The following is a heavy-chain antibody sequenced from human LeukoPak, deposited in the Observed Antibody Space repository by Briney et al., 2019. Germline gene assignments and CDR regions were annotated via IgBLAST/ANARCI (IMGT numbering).Heavy chain of an antibody. Sequence: GGSLRLSCAASGFTFSSYSMNWVRQAPGKGLEWVSAISGSGGSTYYADSVKGRFTISRDNSKNTLYLQMNSLRAEDTAVYYCAASEGTIVGANFDYWGQGTLVTVSS. CDR3: AASEGTIVGANFDY. CDR2: ISGSGGST. J-gene: IGHJ4*02. D-gene: IGHD1-26*01. CDR1: GFTFSSYS. V-gene: IGHV3-23*01.